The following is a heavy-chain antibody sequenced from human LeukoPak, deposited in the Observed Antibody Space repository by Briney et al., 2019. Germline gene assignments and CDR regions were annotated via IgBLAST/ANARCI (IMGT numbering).Heavy chain of an antibody. CDR1: GYTFTSYG. D-gene: IGHD2-2*01. CDR2: ISAYNGNT. J-gene: IGHJ6*02. CDR3: ARDLDEYCSSTSCFLDIYGMDV. V-gene: IGHV1-18*01. Sequence: ASVKVSCKASGYTFTSYGISWVRQAPGQGREWMGWISAYNGNTNYAQKLQGRVTMTTDTSTSTAYMELRSLRSDETAVYYCARDLDEYCSSTSCFLDIYGMDVWGQGTTVTVSS.